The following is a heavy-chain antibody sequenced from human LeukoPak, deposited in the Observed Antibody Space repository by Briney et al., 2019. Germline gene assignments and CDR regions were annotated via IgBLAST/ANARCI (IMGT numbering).Heavy chain of an antibody. CDR2: INPSGGST. CDR3: ARGRRDYYDSSGDAFDI. V-gene: IGHV1-46*01. J-gene: IGHJ3*02. D-gene: IGHD3-22*01. CDR1: GYTFTSYY. Sequence: ASVKVSCKASGYTFTSYYIHWVRQAPGQGLEWMGLINPSGGSTNYAQKLQGRVTMTTDTSTSTAYMELRSLRSDDTAVYYCARGRRDYYDSSGDAFDIWGQGTMVTVSS.